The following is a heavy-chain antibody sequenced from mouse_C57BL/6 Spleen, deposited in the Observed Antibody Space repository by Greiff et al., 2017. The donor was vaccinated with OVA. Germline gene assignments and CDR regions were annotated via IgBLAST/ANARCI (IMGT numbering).Heavy chain of an antibody. CDR2: IDPETGGT. CDR3: TRGITTVVAPYYFDY. CDR1: GYTFTDYE. D-gene: IGHD1-1*01. V-gene: IGHV1-15*01. Sequence: QVQLQQSGAELVRPGASVTLSCKASGYTFTDYEMHWVKQTPVHGLEWIGAIDPETGGTANNQKFKGKAILTADKSSSTAYMELRSLTSEDSAVYYCTRGITTVVAPYYFDYWGQGTTLTVSS. J-gene: IGHJ2*01.